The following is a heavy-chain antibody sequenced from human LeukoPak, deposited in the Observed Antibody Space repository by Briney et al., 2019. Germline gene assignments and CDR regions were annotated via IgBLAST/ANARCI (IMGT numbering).Heavy chain of an antibody. J-gene: IGHJ3*02. D-gene: IGHD5-18*01. V-gene: IGHV2-5*01. CDR3: AHLYGYDAFDI. CDR1: GFSLSTSGVG. CDR2: TYWNDDK. Sequence: SGPTQANPTQPVTPTRTFSGFSLSTSGVGVGWMRQPPGKALEWLALTYWNDDKRYSPSLKSRLTITKDTSKNQVVLTMTNMDPVDTATYYCAHLYGYDAFDIWGQGTMVTVSS.